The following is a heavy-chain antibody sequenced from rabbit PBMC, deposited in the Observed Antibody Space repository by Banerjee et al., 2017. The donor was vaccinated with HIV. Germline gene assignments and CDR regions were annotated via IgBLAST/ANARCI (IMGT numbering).Heavy chain of an antibody. CDR3: ARWGSGWSLSL. V-gene: IGHV1S40*01. J-gene: IGHJ4*01. CDR2: IYTGSGGST. CDR1: GFFFSSSYY. Sequence: QSLEESGGGLVQPEGSLTLTCTASGFFFSSSYYMCWVRQAPGKGLEWIGCIYTGSGGSTYYASWAKGRFTISKTSSTTVTLQMTSLTAADTATYFCARWGSGWSLSLWGPGTLVTVS. D-gene: IGHD1-1*01.